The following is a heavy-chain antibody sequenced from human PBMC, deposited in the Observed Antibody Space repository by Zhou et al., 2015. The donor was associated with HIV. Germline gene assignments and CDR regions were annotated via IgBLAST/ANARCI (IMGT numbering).Heavy chain of an antibody. Sequence: EVQLVESGGALHRPGGSLRLSCAVSGFTFRSHAMSWVRQTPAKGLEWVSAISGSGGGTYYADSVKGRLTISRDNSKNTLYLQMNSLRAEDTAVYYCAKDVIGIATRPGWYFDLWGRGTLVTVSS. J-gene: IGHJ2*01. CDR3: AKDVIGIATRPGWYFDL. CDR1: GFTFRSHA. CDR2: ISGSGGGT. V-gene: IGHV3-23*04. D-gene: IGHD6-6*01.